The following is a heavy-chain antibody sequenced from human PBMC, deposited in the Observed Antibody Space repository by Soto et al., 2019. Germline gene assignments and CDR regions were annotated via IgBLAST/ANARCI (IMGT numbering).Heavy chain of an antibody. CDR3: AKGDFGELFPWDYYYYYGMDV. CDR2: ISGSGGST. CDR1: GFTFSSYA. D-gene: IGHD3-10*01. Sequence: GGSLRLSCAASGFTFSSYAMSWVRQAPGKGLEWVSAISGSGGSTYYADSVKGRFTISRDNSKNTLYLQMNSLRAEDTAVYYCAKGDFGELFPWDYYYYYGMDVWGQGTTVTVSS. V-gene: IGHV3-23*01. J-gene: IGHJ6*02.